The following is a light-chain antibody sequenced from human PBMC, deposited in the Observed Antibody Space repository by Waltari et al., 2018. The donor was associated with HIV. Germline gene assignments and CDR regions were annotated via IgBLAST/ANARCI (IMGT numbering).Light chain of an antibody. CDR1: QSVFFSSNKRNY. Sequence: DIVMTQSPDSLAVSLGARATINCKSSQSVFFSSNKRNYISWYQQKPGQPPKLIIDWASTRQSGVPDRFSGSWSGTDFTLSISSLQAEDVAVYFCQQTYTTPPTFGGGTKVEI. CDR3: QQTYTTPPT. J-gene: IGKJ4*01. V-gene: IGKV4-1*01. CDR2: WAS.